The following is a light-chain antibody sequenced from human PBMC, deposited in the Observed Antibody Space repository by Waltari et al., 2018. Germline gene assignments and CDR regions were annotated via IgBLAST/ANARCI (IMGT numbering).Light chain of an antibody. CDR3: QQYNNWPPWT. V-gene: IGKV3-15*01. CDR1: QSVSSN. CDR2: GAS. J-gene: IGKJ1*01. Sequence: EIVMTQSPAPLSVSPGGGATLSCRASQSVSSNLAWYQQKLGQAPRLLIYGASTRATGIPARFSGSGSGTEFTLTISSLQSEDFAVYYCQQYNNWPPWTFGQGTKVEIK.